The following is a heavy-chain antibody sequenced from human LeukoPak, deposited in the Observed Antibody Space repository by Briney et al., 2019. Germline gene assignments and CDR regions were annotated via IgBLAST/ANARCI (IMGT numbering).Heavy chain of an antibody. D-gene: IGHD3-10*01. CDR1: GGTFSSYA. J-gene: IGHJ4*02. V-gene: IGHV1-69*13. CDR2: IIPIFGTA. Sequence: ASVKVSCTASGGTFSSYAISWVRQAPGQGLEWMGGIIPIFGTANYAQKFRGRVTITADESTSTAYMELSSLRSEDTAVYYCARDWSSGGYFDYWGQGTLVTVSS. CDR3: ARDWSSGGYFDY.